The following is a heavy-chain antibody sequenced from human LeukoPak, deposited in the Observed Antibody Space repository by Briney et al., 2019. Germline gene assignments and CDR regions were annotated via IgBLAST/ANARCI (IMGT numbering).Heavy chain of an antibody. V-gene: IGHV3-7*01. CDR2: INQDGSDK. Sequence: GGSLRLSCAASGFSLSNYWMSWVRQAPGKGLEWVANINQDGSDKYYVDSVMGRFTISKDNAKNSVYLQMNSLRPEDPAIYYCAWYGVTHGLDVWGQGTTVTVSS. J-gene: IGHJ6*02. D-gene: IGHD3-10*01. CDR1: GFSLSNYW. CDR3: AWYGVTHGLDV.